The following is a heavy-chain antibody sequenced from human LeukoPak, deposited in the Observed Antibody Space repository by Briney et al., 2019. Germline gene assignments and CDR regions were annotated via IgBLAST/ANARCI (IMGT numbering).Heavy chain of an antibody. CDR2: ISGSGGST. D-gene: IGHD1-26*01. V-gene: IGHV3-23*01. Sequence: GGSLRLSCAVSGFTFSSYAMSWVRQAPGKGLEWVSAISGSGGSTYYADSVKGRFTISRDNAKNSLYLQMNSLRAEDMALYYCAKGSGSYSGWFDPWGQGTLVTVSS. CDR3: AKGSGSYSGWFDP. CDR1: GFTFSSYA. J-gene: IGHJ5*02.